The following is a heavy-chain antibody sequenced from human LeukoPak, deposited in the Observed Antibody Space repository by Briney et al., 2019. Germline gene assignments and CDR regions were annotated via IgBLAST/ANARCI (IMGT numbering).Heavy chain of an antibody. V-gene: IGHV3-48*04. CDR2: ISSSSSTI. Sequence: GGSLRLSCAASGFTFSSYSMNWLRQAPGKGLEWVSYISSSSSTIYYADSVKGRFTISRDNAKNSLYLQMNSLRAEDTAVYYCARDVTSYYDFWSGPSDFDYWGQGTLVTVSS. CDR3: ARDVTSYYDFWSGPSDFDY. D-gene: IGHD3-3*01. CDR1: GFTFSSYS. J-gene: IGHJ4*02.